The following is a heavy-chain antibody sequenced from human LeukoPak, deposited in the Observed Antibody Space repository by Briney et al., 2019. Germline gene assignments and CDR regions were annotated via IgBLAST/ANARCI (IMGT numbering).Heavy chain of an antibody. V-gene: IGHV4-61*08. J-gene: IGHJ3*02. CDR3: ARVHRVTPLFNHAFAI. D-gene: IGHD2-21*02. CDR1: GDSIGSSAYY. Sequence: SETLSLTCSVSGDSIGSSAYYWSWIRQPPGKGLEWIGYIYYSGSTNYNPSLKSRVTISVDTSKNQFSLKLSSVTAADTAVYCCARVHRVTPLFNHAFAIWVQGTILTFCS. CDR2: IYYSGST.